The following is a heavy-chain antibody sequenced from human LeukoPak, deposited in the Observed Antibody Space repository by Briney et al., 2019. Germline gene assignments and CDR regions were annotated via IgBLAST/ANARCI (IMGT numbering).Heavy chain of an antibody. J-gene: IGHJ4*02. CDR1: GFTFSSYG. Sequence: GGSLRLSCAASGFTFSSYGMHWVRQAPGKGLEWVAVIWYDGSNKYYADSVKGRFTISRDNSKNTLYLQMNSLRAEDTAVYYCCRTNGSGSYWFVDYWGQGTLDTVSS. CDR3: CRTNGSGSYWFVDY. CDR2: IWYDGSNK. V-gene: IGHV3-33*01. D-gene: IGHD3-10*01.